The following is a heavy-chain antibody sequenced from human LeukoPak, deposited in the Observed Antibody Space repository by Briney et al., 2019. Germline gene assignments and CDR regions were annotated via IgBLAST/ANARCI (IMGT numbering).Heavy chain of an antibody. Sequence: GGSLRLSCAASGFTFSSYEMNWVRQAPGKGLEWVSYISSSGSTIYYADSVKGRFTISSDNSKNTLYLQMNSLRAEDTAVYYCAKRGAEVGATVAPGDYWGQGTLVTVSS. V-gene: IGHV3-48*03. CDR3: AKRGAEVGATVAPGDY. CDR1: GFTFSSYE. D-gene: IGHD1-26*01. J-gene: IGHJ4*02. CDR2: ISSSGSTI.